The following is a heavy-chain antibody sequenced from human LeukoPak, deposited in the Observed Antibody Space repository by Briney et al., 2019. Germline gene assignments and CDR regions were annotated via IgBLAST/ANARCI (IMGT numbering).Heavy chain of an antibody. CDR3: ARQIAVSGLFDL. Sequence: GGSLTLSCAASGFTFSDYYMSWIRQAPGRGLEWISYISLSGSTTHYADSVKGRFTISRDSARNSLYLHMNSVRAEDTAVYYCARQIAVSGLFDLWGQGALVTVSS. CDR1: GFTFSDYY. D-gene: IGHD6-19*01. CDR2: ISLSGSTT. V-gene: IGHV3-11*01. J-gene: IGHJ4*02.